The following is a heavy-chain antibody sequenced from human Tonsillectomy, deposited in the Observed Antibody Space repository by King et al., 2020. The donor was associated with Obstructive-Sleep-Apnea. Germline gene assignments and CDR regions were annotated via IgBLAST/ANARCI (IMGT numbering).Heavy chain of an antibody. Sequence: VQLVESGGGLVQPGGSLRLSCAASGFTVSSNYMSWVRQAPGKGLEWVSVIYSGGGTYYADSVKGRFTFSRDNSKNTLFLQMNSLRAEDTAVYYCARAPAPYYYDSSGNPEMDVWGQGTTVTVSS. CDR1: GFTVSSNY. V-gene: IGHV3-66*01. D-gene: IGHD3-22*01. J-gene: IGHJ6*02. CDR3: ARAPAPYYYDSSGNPEMDV. CDR2: IYSGGGT.